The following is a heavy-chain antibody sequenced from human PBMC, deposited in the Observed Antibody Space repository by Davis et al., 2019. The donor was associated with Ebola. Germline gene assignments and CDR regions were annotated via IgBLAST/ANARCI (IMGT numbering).Heavy chain of an antibody. V-gene: IGHV3-33*01. D-gene: IGHD2-21*02. J-gene: IGHJ3*02. CDR2: IWYDGSHR. CDR3: ARDGGTAYCGGDCPHDAFDI. CDR1: GFTFSSFG. Sequence: GESLKISCAASGFTFSSFGIHWVRQAPGKGLEWVSDIWYDGSHRDYVDSVKGRFTISRDNSKNTVYLQMSSLRAEDTAMYYCARDGGTAYCGGDCPHDAFDIWGQGTMVTVSS.